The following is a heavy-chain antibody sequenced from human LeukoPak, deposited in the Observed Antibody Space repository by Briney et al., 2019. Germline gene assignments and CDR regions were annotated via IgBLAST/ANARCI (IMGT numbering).Heavy chain of an antibody. CDR1: GLVFSNYG. J-gene: IGHJ4*02. CDR3: AKDSNSGYVSVGPDY. V-gene: IGHV3-30*02. CDR2: LRYDARNA. Sequence: GGPLRLSCQTSGLVFSNYGMHWVRQAPDKGLEWVAYLRYDARNAYYADSVNGRFIISRDNSRNTLYLQMNNLRAEDTGVYSCAKDSNSGYVSVGPDYWGLGTLVTVSS. D-gene: IGHD5-12*01.